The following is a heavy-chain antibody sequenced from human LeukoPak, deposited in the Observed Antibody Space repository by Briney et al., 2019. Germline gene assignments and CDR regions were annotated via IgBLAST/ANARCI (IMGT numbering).Heavy chain of an antibody. D-gene: IGHD3-22*01. CDR2: IYHSGST. CDR1: GYSISRGYY. Sequence: SETLSLTCTVSGYSISRGYYWGWIRQPPGKGLEWIASIYHSGSTNYNPSLKSRVTISVDTSKNQFSLKLSSVTAADTAVYYCARGRASYDSRGYYPTYYYYMDVWGKGTTVTVSS. CDR3: ARGRASYDSRGYYPTYYYYMDV. V-gene: IGHV4-38-2*02. J-gene: IGHJ6*03.